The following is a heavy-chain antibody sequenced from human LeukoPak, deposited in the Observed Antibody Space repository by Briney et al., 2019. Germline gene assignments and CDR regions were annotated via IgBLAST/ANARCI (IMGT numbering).Heavy chain of an antibody. CDR3: ARQGRYYGSGRHWFDP. J-gene: IGHJ5*02. CDR2: IYYSGST. CDR1: GGSISSYY. V-gene: IGHV4-59*08. D-gene: IGHD3-10*01. Sequence: SETLSLTCTVSGGSISSYYWSWIRQPPGKGLEWIGYIYYSGSTNYNPSLKSRVTISVDPSKNQFSLKLSSGTAADTAVYYCARQGRYYGSGRHWFDPWGQGTLVTVSS.